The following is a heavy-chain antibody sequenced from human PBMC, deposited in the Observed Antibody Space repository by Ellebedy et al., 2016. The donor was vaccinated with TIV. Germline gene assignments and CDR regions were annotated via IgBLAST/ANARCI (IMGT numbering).Heavy chain of an antibody. CDR3: ATGARSEGGY. CDR1: GFTFSIYW. J-gene: IGHJ4*02. Sequence: GESLKISCAASGFTFSIYWMNWVRQAPGKGLEWVANIKKDGSRTSYVDSVRGRFTSSRDNAKNSLYLQMNSLRAEDTAVYYWATGARSEGGYWGQGTLVTVSS. CDR2: IKKDGSRT. V-gene: IGHV3-7*01. D-gene: IGHD2-15*01.